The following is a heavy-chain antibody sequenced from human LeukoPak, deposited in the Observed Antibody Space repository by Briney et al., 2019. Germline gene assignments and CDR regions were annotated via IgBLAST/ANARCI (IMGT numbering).Heavy chain of an antibody. CDR3: ARDVRYASGWSTPES. Sequence: PSETLSLPCTVSGGSSINHYWSWIRQPAGKGLEWIGPLYSSGSVNYSPSLKSRVSMSIDTSNTHFSLNLNSVTAADTALYFCARDVRYASGWSTPESWGQGTLVTVSS. J-gene: IGHJ5*02. D-gene: IGHD6-19*01. CDR1: GGSSINHY. CDR2: LYSSGSV. V-gene: IGHV4-4*07.